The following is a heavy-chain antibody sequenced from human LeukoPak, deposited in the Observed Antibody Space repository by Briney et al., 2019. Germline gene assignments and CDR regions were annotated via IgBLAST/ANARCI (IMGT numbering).Heavy chain of an antibody. CDR3: AKAITAPDY. V-gene: IGHV3-30*18. Sequence: GRSLRLSCAASGYTFSRYGMHWVRQAPRKGVEWVAVIAYDGSNKYYADSVKGRFTISRDNSKNTLYLQMNSLRAEDTAVYYCAKAITAPDYWGQGTLVTVSS. CDR1: GYTFSRYG. J-gene: IGHJ4*02. CDR2: IAYDGSNK.